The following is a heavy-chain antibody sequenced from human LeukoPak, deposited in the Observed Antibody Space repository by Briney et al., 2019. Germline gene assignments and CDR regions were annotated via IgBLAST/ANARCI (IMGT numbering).Heavy chain of an antibody. CDR2: TYSSGYT. CDR1: GGAIRSHY. J-gene: IGHJ4*02. Sequence: SETLSLTCTVSGGAIRSHYWNWIRQPAGKGLEWIGRTYSSGYTNDNPFLKSRITMSVDMSKNQFSLRLNSVTAADTAVYYCARGEHSVDSWGQGMLVTVSS. D-gene: IGHD1/OR15-1a*01. V-gene: IGHV4-4*07. CDR3: ARGEHSVDS.